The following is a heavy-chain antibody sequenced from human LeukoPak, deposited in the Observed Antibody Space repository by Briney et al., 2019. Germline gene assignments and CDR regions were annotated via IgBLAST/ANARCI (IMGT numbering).Heavy chain of an antibody. Sequence: PSETLSLTCAVYGGSFSSYYWSWIRQPPGKGLEWIGYIYYSGSTNYNPSLKSRVTISVDTSKNQFSLKLSSVTAADTAVYYCARDSGSYYLNWFDPWGQGTLVTVSS. CDR1: GGSFSSYY. J-gene: IGHJ5*02. V-gene: IGHV4-59*12. CDR3: ARDSGSYYLNWFDP. D-gene: IGHD3-10*01. CDR2: IYYSGST.